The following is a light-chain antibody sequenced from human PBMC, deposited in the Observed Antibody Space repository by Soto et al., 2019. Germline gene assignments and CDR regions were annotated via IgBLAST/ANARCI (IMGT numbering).Light chain of an antibody. CDR1: QSVSNNY. Sequence: EIGLSQSPGTLSLSPGERATLSCRASQSVSNNYLAWYQQKPGQAPRLLIYGASNRATGIPDRFSGSGSGTDFTLTISRLEPEDFAVYYCQQRSNWPTFGGGTKVDNK. CDR3: QQRSNWPT. V-gene: IGKV3D-20*02. J-gene: IGKJ4*01. CDR2: GAS.